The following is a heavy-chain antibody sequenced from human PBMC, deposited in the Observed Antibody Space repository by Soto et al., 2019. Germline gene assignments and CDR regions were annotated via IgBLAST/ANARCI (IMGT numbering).Heavy chain of an antibody. CDR2: IFYTGVT. CDR1: GGSISTYY. J-gene: IGHJ3*01. Sequence: SETLSLTCTVPGGSISTYYWTWIRQTPGKGLEWVGDIFYTGVTNYNPSLKSRVTMSVDTSKNQISLKLSSVTAADSALNYRAGAQPTFDVWGPGKMVTVSS. V-gene: IGHV4-59*01. CDR3: AGAQPTFDV.